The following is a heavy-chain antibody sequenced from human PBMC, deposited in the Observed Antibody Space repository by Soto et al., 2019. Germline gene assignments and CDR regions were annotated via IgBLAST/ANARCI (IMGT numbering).Heavy chain of an antibody. V-gene: IGHV4-39*01. J-gene: IGHJ5*02. D-gene: IGHD3-10*01. CDR1: GGSIGSFTYY. CDR2: VYYNENT. CDR3: ARRERYYGSPGWFDP. Sequence: ASETLSLTCSVSGGSIGSFTYYWGWIRQPPGKGLEWIGTVYYNENTYYNPSLKSRVTITVDTAKNQFSLNLRSVTAADTAMYFCARRERYYGSPGWFDPWGPGTLVTVSS.